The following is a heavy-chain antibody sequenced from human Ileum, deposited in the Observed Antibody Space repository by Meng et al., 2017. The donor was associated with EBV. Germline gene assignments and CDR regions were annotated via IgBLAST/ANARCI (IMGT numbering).Heavy chain of an antibody. D-gene: IGHD3-3*01. CDR1: VASIISSNW. J-gene: IGHJ2*01. CDR2: IYHSGSA. Sequence: VPLQDSRPGLGQLSGTLSITCAVSVASIISSNWWSWFRQTPGKGLEWIGEIYHSGSANYNPSFKSRATISVDKSKNQFSLTLKSVTAADTAVYYCMRDLLILERTEVWGRGTLVTVSS. CDR3: MRDLLILERTEV. V-gene: IGHV4-4*02.